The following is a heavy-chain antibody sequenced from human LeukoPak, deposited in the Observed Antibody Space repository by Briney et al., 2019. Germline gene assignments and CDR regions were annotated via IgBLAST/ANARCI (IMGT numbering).Heavy chain of an antibody. CDR3: TTDPYLIQLWLRVDY. J-gene: IGHJ4*02. CDR1: GFTFSNAW. V-gene: IGHV3-15*01. Sequence: GGSLRLSCAASGFTFSNAWMSWVRQAPGKGLEWVGRIKSKTDGGTTDYAAPVKGRFTISRDDSKNTLYLQMNSLKTEDTAVYYCTTDPYLIQLWLRVDYWGQGTLVTVSS. CDR2: IKSKTDGGTT. D-gene: IGHD5-18*01.